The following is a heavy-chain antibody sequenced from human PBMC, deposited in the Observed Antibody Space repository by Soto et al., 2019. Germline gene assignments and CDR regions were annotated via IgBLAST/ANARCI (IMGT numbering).Heavy chain of an antibody. J-gene: IGHJ6*03. CDR3: ARVILWFGELKEDYYYMDV. CDR1: GFTFSSYS. Sequence: PGGSLRLSCAAFGFTFSSYSMNWVRQAPGKGLEWVSSISSSSYIYYADSVKGRFTISRDNAKNSLYLQMNSLRAEDTAVYYCARVILWFGELKEDYYYMDVWGKGTTVTVSS. V-gene: IGHV3-21*01. D-gene: IGHD3-10*01. CDR2: ISSSSYI.